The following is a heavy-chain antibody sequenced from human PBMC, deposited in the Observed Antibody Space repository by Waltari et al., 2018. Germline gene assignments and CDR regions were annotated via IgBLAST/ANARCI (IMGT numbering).Heavy chain of an antibody. D-gene: IGHD6-13*01. J-gene: IGHJ4*02. CDR2: IYYSGST. CDR3: ANGYSSSWYGPSD. CDR1: GGSISRSSYY. Sequence: QLQLQESGPGLVKPSETLSLTCTVSGGSISRSSYYWGWLRQPPGKGLEWIGSIYYSGSTYYNPSLKSRVTISVDTSKNQFSLKLSSVTAADTAVYYCANGYSSSWYGPSDWGQGTLVTVSS. V-gene: IGHV4-39*07.